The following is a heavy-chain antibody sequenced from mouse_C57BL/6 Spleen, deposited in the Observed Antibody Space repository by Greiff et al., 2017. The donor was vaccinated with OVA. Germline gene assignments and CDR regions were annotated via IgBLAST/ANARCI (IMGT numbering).Heavy chain of an antibody. CDR1: GYTFTSYT. V-gene: IGHV1-4*01. CDR3: ARFDWYFDV. Sequence: QVQLKESGAELARPGASVKMSCKASGYTFTSYTMHWVKQRPGQGLEWIGYINPSSGYTKYNQKFKDKATLTADKSSSTAYMQLSSLTSEDSAVYYCARFDWYFDVWGTGTTVTVSS. CDR2: INPSSGYT. J-gene: IGHJ1*03.